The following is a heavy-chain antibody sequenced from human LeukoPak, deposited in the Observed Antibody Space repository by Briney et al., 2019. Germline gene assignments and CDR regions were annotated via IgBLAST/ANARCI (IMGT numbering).Heavy chain of an antibody. D-gene: IGHD2-21*02. CDR3: ATLPSQTGIYLDYYFDN. CDR1: GYPISRVYF. CDR2: MSHIGNT. Sequence: SETLSLTCVVSGYPISRVYFWGWVRQPPGKGLEWIGSMSHIGNTHYSPSLKSRVTISMDMSNNQFSLRLSSVTAADTAVYSCATLPSQTGIYLDYYFDNWGQGTLVTVSS. V-gene: IGHV4-38-2*01. J-gene: IGHJ4*02.